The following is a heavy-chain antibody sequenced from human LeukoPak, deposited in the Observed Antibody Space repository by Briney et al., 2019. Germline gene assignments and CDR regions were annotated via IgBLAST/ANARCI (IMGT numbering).Heavy chain of an antibody. D-gene: IGHD6-6*01. CDR2: INHSGST. CDR3: ATSSSSPPNWFDP. V-gene: IGHV4-39*07. J-gene: IGHJ5*02. CDR1: GGPISSSSYY. Sequence: SETLSLTCTVSGGPISSSSYYWGWIRQPPGKGLEWIGEINHSGSTNYNPSLKSRVTISVDTSKNQFSLKLSSVTAADTAVYYCATSSSSPPNWFDPWGQGTLVTVSS.